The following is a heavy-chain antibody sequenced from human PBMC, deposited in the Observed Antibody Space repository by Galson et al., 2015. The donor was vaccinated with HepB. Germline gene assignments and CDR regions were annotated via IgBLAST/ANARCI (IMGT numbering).Heavy chain of an antibody. CDR1: GFTFSSYA. V-gene: IGHV3-23*01. J-gene: IGHJ4*02. D-gene: IGHD3-10*01. CDR3: AKDFTYYYGSGSLYYFDY. CDR2: ISGSGGST. Sequence: SLRLSCAASGFTFSSYAMSWVRQAPGKGLEWVSAISGSGGSTYYADSVKGRFTISRDNSKNTLYLQMNSLRAEDTAVYYCAKDFTYYYGSGSLYYFDYWGQGTLVTVSS.